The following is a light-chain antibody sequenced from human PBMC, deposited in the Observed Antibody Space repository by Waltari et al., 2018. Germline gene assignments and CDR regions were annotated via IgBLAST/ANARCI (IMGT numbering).Light chain of an antibody. V-gene: IGLV4-69*01. J-gene: IGLJ3*02. CDR3: QTWGTGVQWV. CDR1: REFSRYA. CDR2: VNSDGTH. Sequence: QPVLTQSPSASASLAASVKPTCTLSREFSRYAVVCPPQQPEKGPRYLMKVNSDGTHTKGDGIPDRFSGSSSGAERYLTLSSLQSDDEADYYCQTWGTGVQWVFGGGSKVTVL.